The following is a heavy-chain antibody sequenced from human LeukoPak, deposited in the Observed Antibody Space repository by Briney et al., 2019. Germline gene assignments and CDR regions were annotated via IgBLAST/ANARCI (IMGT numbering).Heavy chain of an antibody. CDR3: ARHKEGFMVRGLITKKERAYNWFDP. Sequence: PSQTLSLTCAVYGGSFSGYYCSWIRQSPGKGLEWMGEINHSGSTNYNPSLKSRVTILVDTSKSQFSLKLSSVTAADTAVYYCARHKEGFMVRGLITKKERAYNWFDPWGQGTLVTVSS. J-gene: IGHJ5*02. D-gene: IGHD3-10*01. CDR2: INHSGST. CDR1: GGSFSGYY. V-gene: IGHV4-34*01.